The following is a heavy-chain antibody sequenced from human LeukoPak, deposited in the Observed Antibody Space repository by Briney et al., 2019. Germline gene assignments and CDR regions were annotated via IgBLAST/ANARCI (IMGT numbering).Heavy chain of an antibody. V-gene: IGHV1-2*02. CDR1: GYTFTSYG. Sequence: ASVKVSCKASGYTFTSYGISWVRQAPGQGLEWMGWINPNSGGTDYAQKFQGRVTMTRDTSISTAYMELSRLRSDDTAVYYCARDYVWGSYRSPLGYWGQGTLVTVSS. CDR3: ARDYVWGSYRSPLGY. D-gene: IGHD3-16*02. CDR2: INPNSGGT. J-gene: IGHJ4*02.